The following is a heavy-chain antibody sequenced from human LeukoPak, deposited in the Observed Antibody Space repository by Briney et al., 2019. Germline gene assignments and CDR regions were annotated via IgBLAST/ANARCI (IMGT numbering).Heavy chain of an antibody. V-gene: IGHV1-69*13. D-gene: IGHD2-21*01. CDR2: IIPIFGTA. CDR3: ARDGPGSSYCGGDCYFTFDY. J-gene: IGHJ4*02. Sequence: ASVKVSCKASGGTFSSYAISWVRQAPGQGLEWMGGIIPIFGTANYAQKFQGRVTITADESTSTAYMELSSLRSEDTAVYYCARDGPGSSYCGGDCYFTFDYWGQGTLVTASS. CDR1: GGTFSSYA.